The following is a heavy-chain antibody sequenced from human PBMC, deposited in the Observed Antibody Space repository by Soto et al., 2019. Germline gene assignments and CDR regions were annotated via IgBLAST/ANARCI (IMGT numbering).Heavy chain of an antibody. D-gene: IGHD3-10*01. CDR3: ARDGYDGSGSPYPAY. V-gene: IGHV4-59*01. Sequence: ASATRSITCSVSGGSMSEYFWSWIRQSPGKGLEWIGYIYYLGSTDYNPSLKSRVTISVDTSKRQFSLRLTSVTAADTAVYYCARDGYDGSGSPYPAYWGPGTQVTVSS. J-gene: IGHJ4*02. CDR1: GGSMSEYF. CDR2: IYYLGST.